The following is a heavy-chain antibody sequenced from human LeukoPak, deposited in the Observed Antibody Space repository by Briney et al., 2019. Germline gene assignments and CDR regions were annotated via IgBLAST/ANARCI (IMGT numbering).Heavy chain of an antibody. CDR2: IYYSGST. CDR1: GGSISSSSYY. Sequence: PSETLSLTCTVSGGSISSSSYYWGWIRQPPGKGLEWIGSIYYSGSTYYNPSLKSRVTISVDTSKNQFSLKLSSVTAADTAVYYCARDYVGADPLNWFDPWGQGTLVTVSS. D-gene: IGHD1-26*01. V-gene: IGHV4-39*07. CDR3: ARDYVGADPLNWFDP. J-gene: IGHJ5*02.